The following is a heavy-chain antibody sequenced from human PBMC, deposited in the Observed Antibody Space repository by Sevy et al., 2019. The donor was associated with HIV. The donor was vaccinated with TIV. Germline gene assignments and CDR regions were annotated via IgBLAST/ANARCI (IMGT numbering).Heavy chain of an antibody. V-gene: IGHV1-2*02. CDR2: INSDSGVT. CDR1: GYIFTDYY. D-gene: IGHD4-17*01. J-gene: IGHJ6*02. CDR3: ARLTTKPTSDLYGMDV. Sequence: ASVKVSCKASGYIFTDYYIHWVRQAPRQGLERMAWINSDSGVTNYAQRFQGEVTVTRDTSLNTAYLDLSRLKSNDTAIYFCARLTTKPTSDLYGMDVWGQGTTVTVSS.